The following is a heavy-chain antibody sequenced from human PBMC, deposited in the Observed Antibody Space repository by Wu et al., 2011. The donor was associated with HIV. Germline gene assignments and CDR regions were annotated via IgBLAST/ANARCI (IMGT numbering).Heavy chain of an antibody. Sequence: APGQGPEWMGGIIPVFGTPNYAQKFQGRVTITTDESTSTAYMELNSLNSEDTAVYFCARGTRVAVLLGSWFHPWGQGTPVIVSS. CDR3: ARGTRVAVLLGSWFHP. J-gene: IGHJ5*02. CDR2: IIPVFGTP. V-gene: IGHV1-69*05. D-gene: IGHD2-15*01.